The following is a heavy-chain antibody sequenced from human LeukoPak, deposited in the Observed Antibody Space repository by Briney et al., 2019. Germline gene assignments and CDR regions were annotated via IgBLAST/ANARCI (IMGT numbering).Heavy chain of an antibody. CDR1: GGTFSSYA. D-gene: IGHD5-18*01. J-gene: IGHJ6*03. CDR3: ARVSGSYGYSYYYYYMDV. V-gene: IGHV1-2*02. CDR2: INPNSGGT. Sequence: ASVKVSCKASGGTFSSYAISWVRQAPGQGLEWMGWINPNSGGTNYAQKFQGRVTMTRDTSISTAYMELSRLRSDDTAVYYCARVSGSYGYSYYYYYMDVWGKGTTVTVSS.